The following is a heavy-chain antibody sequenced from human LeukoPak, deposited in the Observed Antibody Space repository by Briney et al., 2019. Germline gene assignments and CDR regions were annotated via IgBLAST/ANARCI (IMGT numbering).Heavy chain of an antibody. Sequence: ASVKVSCKASGYTFTSYGISWVRQAPGQGLEWMGWISAYNVNTNYAQKLQGRVTMTTDTSTSTAYMELRSLRSDDTAVYYCARPASGYSPALGLDYWGQGTLVTVSS. CDR2: ISAYNVNT. V-gene: IGHV1-18*04. CDR3: ARPASGYSPALGLDY. CDR1: GYTFTSYG. J-gene: IGHJ4*02. D-gene: IGHD5-18*01.